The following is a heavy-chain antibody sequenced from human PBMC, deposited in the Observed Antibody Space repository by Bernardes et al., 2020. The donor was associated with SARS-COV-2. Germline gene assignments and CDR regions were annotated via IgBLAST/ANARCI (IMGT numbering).Heavy chain of an antibody. CDR1: KIRLSNYA. CDR3: AIDFDSSSFYDDF. J-gene: IGHJ4*02. D-gene: IGHD3-3*01. CDR2: LSKYADNT. Sequence: GGSLRLSCTYSKIRLSNYAMSWVRQAPGRGLEWVSLLSKYADNTHYADSVKGRFTISRDTSKNTLYMQMNRLRADDTAIYYCAIDFDSSSFYDDFWGQGTVVNVSS. V-gene: IGHV3-23*01.